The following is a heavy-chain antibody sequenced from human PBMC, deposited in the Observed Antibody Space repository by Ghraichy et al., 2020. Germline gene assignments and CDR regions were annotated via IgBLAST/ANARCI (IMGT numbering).Heavy chain of an antibody. D-gene: IGHD2-21*02. J-gene: IGHJ5*02. CDR2: IYYSGST. V-gene: IGHV4-59*01. CDR1: GGSISGYY. CDR3: ARGGDRGLEGKFDP. Sequence: SETLSLTCSVSGGSISGYYWSWIRQPPGKGLEWIGYIYYSGSTNSNPSLKSRVTTSLDTSKNQFSLKLTSVTAADTAVYYCARGGDRGLEGKFDPWGRGTLVTVSS.